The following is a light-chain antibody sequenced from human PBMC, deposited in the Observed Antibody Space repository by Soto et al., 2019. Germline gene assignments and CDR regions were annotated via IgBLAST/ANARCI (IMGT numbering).Light chain of an antibody. CDR1: QTISTW. V-gene: IGKV1-5*01. J-gene: IGKJ2*01. Sequence: DIQVTQSPPTLSASVGDRVTITCRASQTISTWMAWYQQKPGKAPKLLVYDASTLQSGVASRFSGSGSGTEFTLTISSLQPDDFATYYCHQYKDYSGYTFGQGTKVDIK. CDR3: HQYKDYSGYT. CDR2: DAS.